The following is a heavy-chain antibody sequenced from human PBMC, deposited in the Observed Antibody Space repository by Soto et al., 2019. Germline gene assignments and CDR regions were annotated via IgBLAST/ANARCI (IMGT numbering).Heavy chain of an antibody. CDR2: IYYSGST. V-gene: IGHV4-30-4*01. CDR1: GGSISSGDYY. Sequence: SETLSLTCTVSGGSISSGDYYWSWIRQPPGKGLEWIGYIYYSGSTYYNPSVKSRVTISADRSRNQFSLRVNSVTAADTAVYHCARVLEGSTRDSGFDSWGQG. J-gene: IGHJ4*02. D-gene: IGHD6-19*01. CDR3: ARVLEGSTRDSGFDS.